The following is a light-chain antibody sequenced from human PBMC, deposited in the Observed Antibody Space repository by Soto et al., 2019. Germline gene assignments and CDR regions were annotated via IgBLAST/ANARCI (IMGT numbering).Light chain of an antibody. CDR2: GAA. CDR3: QQYNTGPSLT. V-gene: IGKV3-15*01. J-gene: IGKJ4*01. CDR1: QSVSIN. Sequence: EIVRTQSPATLSVCPGARATLSCRASQSVSINLACYQQKPGQAPRLLIYGAATRATGIPASFSGSGSGTEFTLTISSLQAEDFAVYYLQQYNTGPSLTFGGGTKVEIK.